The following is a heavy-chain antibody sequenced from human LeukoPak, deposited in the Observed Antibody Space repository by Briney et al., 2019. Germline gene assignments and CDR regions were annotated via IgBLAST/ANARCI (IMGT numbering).Heavy chain of an antibody. J-gene: IGHJ5*02. CDR3: ARDPQLYSGGGNGVGNRGGNCSAP. CDR1: GGSFSGYY. Sequence: SETLSLTCAVYGGSFSGYYWSWIRQPPGKGLEWIGEINHSGSTNYNPSLKSRVTISVDTSKNQFSLKLSSVTAADTAVYYCARDPQLYSGGGNGVGNRGGNCSAPGGQETLVPVSS. CDR2: INHSGST. D-gene: IGHD6-19*01. V-gene: IGHV4-34*01.